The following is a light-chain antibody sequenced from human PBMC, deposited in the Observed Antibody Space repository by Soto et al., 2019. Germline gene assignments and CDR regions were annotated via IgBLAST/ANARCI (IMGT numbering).Light chain of an antibody. V-gene: IGKV3-11*01. CDR2: DAS. CDR1: QSVSGY. CDR3: QQRSNWPYLT. J-gene: IGKJ4*01. Sequence: EIVLTQSPDTLSLSPGERATLSCRASQSVSGYLGWCQQKPGQAPRLLIYDASNRAYGVPARFRGSGSGTNFTLTIASLEPDDFAVYYCQQRSNWPYLTFGGGTRV.